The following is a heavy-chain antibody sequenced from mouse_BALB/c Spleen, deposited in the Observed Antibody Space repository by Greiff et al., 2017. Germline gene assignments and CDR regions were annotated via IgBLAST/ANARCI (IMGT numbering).Heavy chain of an antibody. CDR1: GFTFSDYY. Sequence: DVQLQESGGGLVKPGGSLKLSCAASGFTFSDYYMYWVRQTPEKRLEWVATISDGGSYTYYPDSVKGRFTISRDNAKNNLYLQMSSLKSEDTAMYYCARDKVLDYWGQGTTLTVSS. J-gene: IGHJ2*01. CDR2: ISDGGSYT. CDR3: ARDKVLDY. V-gene: IGHV5-4*02.